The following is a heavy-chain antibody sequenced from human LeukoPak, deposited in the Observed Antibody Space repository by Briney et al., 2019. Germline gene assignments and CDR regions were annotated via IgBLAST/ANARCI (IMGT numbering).Heavy chain of an antibody. J-gene: IGHJ3*02. D-gene: IGHD5-24*01. V-gene: IGHV4-34*01. CDR2: INHSGST. CDR3: ASRNVEMATIGAFDI. CDR1: GGSFSGYY. Sequence: SETLSLTCAVYGGSFSGYYWSRIRQPPGKGLEWIGEINHSGSTNYNPSLKSRVTISVDTSKNQFSLKLSSVTAADTAVYYCASRNVEMATIGAFDIWGQGTMVTVSS.